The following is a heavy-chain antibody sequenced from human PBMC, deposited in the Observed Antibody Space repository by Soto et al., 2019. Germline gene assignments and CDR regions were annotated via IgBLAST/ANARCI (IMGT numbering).Heavy chain of an antibody. V-gene: IGHV1-2*04. Sequence: ASVKVSCKASGYTFTGYYMHWVRQAPGQGLEWMGWINPNSGGTNYAQKFQGWVTMTRDTSISTAYMELSRLRSDDTAVYYCARDGDIVLVPAAVSYNFQHWGQGTLVTVSS. CDR2: INPNSGGT. CDR1: GYTFTGYY. D-gene: IGHD2-2*01. CDR3: ARDGDIVLVPAAVSYNFQH. J-gene: IGHJ1*01.